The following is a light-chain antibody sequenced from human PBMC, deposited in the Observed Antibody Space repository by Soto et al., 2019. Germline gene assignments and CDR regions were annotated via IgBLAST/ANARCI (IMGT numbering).Light chain of an antibody. J-gene: IGKJ1*01. CDR1: QSISAW. CDR2: KAS. V-gene: IGKV1-5*03. CDR3: QQYNNYGSWT. Sequence: DIQMTQSPSTLSASVGDRVTITCRASQSISAWLAWYQQKPGKAPKLLIYKASSLESGVPSRFSGSGSGTEFTLIISSLQPDDFSTYYCQQYNNYGSWTSGHGTKVEIK.